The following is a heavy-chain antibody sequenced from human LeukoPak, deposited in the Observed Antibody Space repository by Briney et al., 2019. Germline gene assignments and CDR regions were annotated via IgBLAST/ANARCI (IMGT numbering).Heavy chain of an antibody. CDR1: GFTFSSYG. D-gene: IGHD3-22*01. V-gene: IGHV3-49*04. J-gene: IGHJ4*02. Sequence: GGSLRLSCAASGFTFSSYGIHWVRQAPGKGLEWVGFIRSKAYGGTTEYAASVKGRFTISRDDSKSIAYLQMNSLKTEDTAVYYCTRLQYYYDSSGYYYWGQGTLVTVSS. CDR3: TRLQYYYDSSGYYY. CDR2: IRSKAYGGTT.